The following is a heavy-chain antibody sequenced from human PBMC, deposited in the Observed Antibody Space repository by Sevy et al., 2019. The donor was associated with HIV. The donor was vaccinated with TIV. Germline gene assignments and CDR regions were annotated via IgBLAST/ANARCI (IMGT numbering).Heavy chain of an antibody. CDR3: AAAAGTDILGYYFGS. Sequence: SETLSLTCTVSGDSIISSHWWSWFRQTPGKGLEWIGDMYHLGTTNYNPSLKTRVIISVDKSKNQFFLKLTSVTAADTAVDYCAAAAGTDILGYYFGSWGQGSSVTVSS. CDR2: MYHLGTT. CDR1: GDSIISSHW. V-gene: IGHV4-4*02. J-gene: IGHJ4*02. D-gene: IGHD6-25*01.